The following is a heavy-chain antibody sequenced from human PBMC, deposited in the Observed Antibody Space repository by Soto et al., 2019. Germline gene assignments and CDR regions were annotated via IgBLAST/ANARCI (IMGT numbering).Heavy chain of an antibody. D-gene: IGHD4-17*01. CDR3: ARARTVTSSFFYYGLDV. CDR2: IYYNGNT. CDR1: GGSISNDDYY. Sequence: QVQLQESGPGLVKPSQTLSLTCTVSGGSISNDDYYWSWIRQPPGKGLEWIGHIYYNGNTYYNPSLKSRLTMSLDTSQNQFALHLTSVIAADSASYFCARARTVTSSFFYYGLDVWGQGTTVTVSS. J-gene: IGHJ6*02. V-gene: IGHV4-30-4*08.